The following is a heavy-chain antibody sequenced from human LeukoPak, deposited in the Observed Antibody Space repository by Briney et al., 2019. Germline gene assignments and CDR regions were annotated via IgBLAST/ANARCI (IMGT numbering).Heavy chain of an antibody. D-gene: IGHD1-26*01. CDR1: GFQFGDFW. CDR2: IKEDGSEE. Sequence: PGGSLRLSCAASGFQFGDFWMPWVRQTPGNGLEWVADIKEDGSEEHYVDSVKGRFAISRDNDRNSLFLQMNSLRGDDTAVYFCVRDSRPGGAVGLHHNFDLWGLGTWVTVSS. CDR3: VRDSRPGGAVGLHHNFDL. V-gene: IGHV3-7*01. J-gene: IGHJ4*02.